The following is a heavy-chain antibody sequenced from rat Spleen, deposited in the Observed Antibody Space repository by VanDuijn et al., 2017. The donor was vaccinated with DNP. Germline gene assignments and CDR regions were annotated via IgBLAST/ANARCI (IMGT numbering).Heavy chain of an antibody. D-gene: IGHD1-6*01. CDR1: GYSVSSNY. V-gene: IGHV3-1*01. Sequence: EVQLQESGPGLVKPSQSLSLTCSVTGYSVSSNYWGWIRKFPGNEMEWIGHISYSGSTSYNPSLKSRISITRDKSKNQFFLQLTSVTTEDTATYYCARRGYYGFDRYYTMDVWGQGTSVTVSS. CDR3: ARRGYYGFDRYYTMDV. CDR2: ISYSGST. J-gene: IGHJ4*01.